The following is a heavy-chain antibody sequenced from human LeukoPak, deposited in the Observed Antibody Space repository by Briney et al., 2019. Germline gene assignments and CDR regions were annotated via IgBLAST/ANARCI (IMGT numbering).Heavy chain of an antibody. CDR1: GYTFTSSG. D-gene: IGHD2-15*01. CDR2: ISAYNGNT. CDR3: ARDCSGGSCYGNYYYYGMDV. Sequence: ASVKVSCKASGYTFTSSGISWVRQAPGQGLEWMGWISAYNGNTNYAQKLQGRVTMTTDTSTSTAYMELRSLRSDDTAVYYCARDCSGGSCYGNYYYYGMDVWGQGTTVTVSS. V-gene: IGHV1-18*01. J-gene: IGHJ6*02.